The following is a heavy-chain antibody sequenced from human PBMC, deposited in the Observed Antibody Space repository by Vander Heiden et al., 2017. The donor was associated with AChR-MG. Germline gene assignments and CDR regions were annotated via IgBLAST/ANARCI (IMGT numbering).Heavy chain of an antibody. V-gene: IGHV5-51*01. CDR2: IYPGDSDT. CDR3: ARGAGGLIAAAGGMDV. Sequence: VQLVQSGAEVKKPGASLKISCKVSGYSFTTNGIGWVRQMPGKGLEWMGIIYPGDSDTRYSRSFQGQVTISADKSISTAYLQWSSLKASDTAMYYCARGAGGLIAAAGGMDVWGQGTTVTVSS. D-gene: IGHD6-13*01. CDR1: GYSFTTNG. J-gene: IGHJ6*02.